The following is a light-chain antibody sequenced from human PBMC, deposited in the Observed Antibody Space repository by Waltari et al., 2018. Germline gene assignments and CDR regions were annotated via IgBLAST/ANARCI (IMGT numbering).Light chain of an antibody. CDR2: LGS. Sequence: DIVMTQSPLSLPVTPGEPASISCRSSQSLLHSDGYNYLDWYLQRPGQSPQLLIYLGSNRASGVPDRFNGSGSGTDVTLKISRVEAEDVGVYYCMQALQTPTFSQGTKVEI. CDR1: QSLLHSDGYNY. J-gene: IGKJ1*01. V-gene: IGKV2-28*01. CDR3: MQALQTPT.